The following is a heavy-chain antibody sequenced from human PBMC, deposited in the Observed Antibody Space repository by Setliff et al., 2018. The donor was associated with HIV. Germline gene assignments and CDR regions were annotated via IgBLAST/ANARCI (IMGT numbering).Heavy chain of an antibody. CDR2: TSHSGET. J-gene: IGHJ4*02. V-gene: IGHV4-34*01. CDR1: GGPLSGHY. Sequence: KPSETLSLTCAVYGGPLSGHYWSWIRQPPGQGLEWIGETSHSGETNYNPSLKSRVTISVDTSKNQFSLKLTSVTAADTAVYYCVTSSSWSSRLNFWGPGMLVT. D-gene: IGHD2-2*01. CDR3: VTSSSWSSRLNF.